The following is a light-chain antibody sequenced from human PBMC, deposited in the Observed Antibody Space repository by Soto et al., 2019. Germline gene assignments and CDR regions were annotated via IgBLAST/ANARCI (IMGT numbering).Light chain of an antibody. CDR1: QSVSNN. CDR2: GAS. Sequence: EIVMTQSPATLSVSPGERATLSCGASQSVSNNLAWYQQKPGQAPRLLIYGASTRATGIPARFSGSGSGTEFTLTISGLQSEDFALYYGQQYNDWPFTFGPGTKVDIQ. V-gene: IGKV3-15*01. J-gene: IGKJ3*01. CDR3: QQYNDWPFT.